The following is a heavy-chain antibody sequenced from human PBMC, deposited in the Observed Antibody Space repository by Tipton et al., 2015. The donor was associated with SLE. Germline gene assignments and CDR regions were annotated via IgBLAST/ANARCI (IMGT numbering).Heavy chain of an antibody. CDR3: AREGYYGSGTRDAFDI. D-gene: IGHD3-10*01. J-gene: IGHJ3*02. Sequence: SLRLSCAASGFTVSSNYMSWVRQAPGKGLEWVSVIYGGGSTYYVDSVKGRFTISRDNSKNTLYLQMNSLRAEDTAVYFCAREGYYGSGTRDAFDIWGQGTMVTVSS. V-gene: IGHV3-53*05. CDR2: IYGGGST. CDR1: GFTVSSNY.